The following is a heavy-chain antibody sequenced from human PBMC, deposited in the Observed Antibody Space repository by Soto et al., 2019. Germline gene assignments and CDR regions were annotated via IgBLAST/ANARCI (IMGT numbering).Heavy chain of an antibody. J-gene: IGHJ6*02. CDR2: IIPIFGTA. CDR3: ARGVFSRPF. CDR1: GYTFTSYG. D-gene: IGHD6-6*01. Sequence: ASVKVSCKACGYTFTSYGISWVRQAPGQGLEWMGGIIPIFGTANYAQKFQGRVTITADESTSTAYMELSSLRSEDTAVYYCARGVFSRPFSAQGTTVTVSS. V-gene: IGHV1-69*13.